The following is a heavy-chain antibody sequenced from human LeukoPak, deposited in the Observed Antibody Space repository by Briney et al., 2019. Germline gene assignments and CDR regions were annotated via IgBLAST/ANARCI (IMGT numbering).Heavy chain of an antibody. J-gene: IGHJ5*02. CDR2: IDPSGGST. CDR1: AYTFSNCL. CDR3: ARDLGLRGVTNWFDP. V-gene: IGHV1-46*01. Sequence: ASVKVSCKASAYTFSNCLMHWVRQAPGQGLEWMGIIDPSGGSTDYAQKFQGRVTMTRDTSTTTVYMELSSLRSEDTAVYYCARDLGLRGVTNWFDPWGQGTLVTVSS. D-gene: IGHD3-10*01.